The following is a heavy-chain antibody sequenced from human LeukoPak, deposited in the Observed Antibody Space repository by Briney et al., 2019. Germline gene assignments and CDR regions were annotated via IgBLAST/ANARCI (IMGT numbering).Heavy chain of an antibody. J-gene: IGHJ1*01. CDR1: GFTFDDYG. D-gene: IGHD6-13*01. CDR3: ARDSSSWYVSEH. Sequence: PGGSLRLSCAASGFTFDDYGMSWVRQAPGKGLEWVSGINWNGGSTGYADSVKGRFTISRDNAKNALYLQMNSLRAEDTASYYCARDSSSWYVSEHWGQGTLVTVSS. V-gene: IGHV3-20*04. CDR2: INWNGGST.